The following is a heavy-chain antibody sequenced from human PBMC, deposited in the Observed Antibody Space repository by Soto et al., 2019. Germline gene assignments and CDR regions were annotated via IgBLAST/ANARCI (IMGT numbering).Heavy chain of an antibody. CDR3: ARQWLLVDIWFDP. Sequence: GGSLRLSCAASGFTFSSYAMSWVRQAPGKGLEWVSAISGTGGRTYYADSVKGRFTISRDNSKNTLYLQMNSLRAEDTAVYYCARQWLLVDIWFDPWGQGTLVTVSS. D-gene: IGHD3-22*01. J-gene: IGHJ5*02. CDR2: ISGTGGRT. V-gene: IGHV3-23*01. CDR1: GFTFSSYA.